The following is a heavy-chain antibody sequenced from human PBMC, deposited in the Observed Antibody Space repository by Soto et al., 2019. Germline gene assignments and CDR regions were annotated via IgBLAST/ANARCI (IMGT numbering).Heavy chain of an antibody. CDR1: FPVKRSG. D-gene: IGHD2-21*01. CDR2: IWYDGSNK. CDR3: AGDRAGISYF. Sequence: FPVKRSGVHVTSKAPGKGLEWVAVIWYDGSNKYYADSVKGRFTISRDNSKNKLYLQMNSLRAEDTFLHECAGDRAGISYF. J-gene: IGHJ4*03. V-gene: IGHV3-33*01.